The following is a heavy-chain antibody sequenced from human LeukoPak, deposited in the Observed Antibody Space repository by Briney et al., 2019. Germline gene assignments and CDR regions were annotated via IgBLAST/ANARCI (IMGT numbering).Heavy chain of an antibody. CDR2: ISYSGGT. V-gene: IGHV4-39*07. J-gene: IGHJ4*02. CDR3: ARGHGVVTYFDY. D-gene: IGHD3-3*01. CDR1: GGSLSSSNNY. Sequence: ETLSLTCTVSGGSLSSSNNYWGWTRQPPGKGLEWFGSISYSGGTSYNPSLKSRVTISVDRSKNQFSLKLSSVTAADTAVYYCARGHGVVTYFDYWGQGTLVTVSS.